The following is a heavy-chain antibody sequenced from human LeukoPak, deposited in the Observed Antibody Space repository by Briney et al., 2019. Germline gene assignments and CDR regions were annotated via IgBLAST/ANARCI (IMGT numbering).Heavy chain of an antibody. CDR2: ISYSGRN. D-gene: IGHD3-16*01. V-gene: IGHV4-39*01. Sequence: TSETLSLTCTVSGGSISSKSYHWGWIRQPPGKGLEWIGTISYSGRNYYNPSLKSRVTVSRDTSRNQFSLRLTSVTAADTALYYCARHVESLGAGFPFDYWGQGTLVTVSS. CDR1: GGSISSKSYH. J-gene: IGHJ4*02. CDR3: ARHVESLGAGFPFDY.